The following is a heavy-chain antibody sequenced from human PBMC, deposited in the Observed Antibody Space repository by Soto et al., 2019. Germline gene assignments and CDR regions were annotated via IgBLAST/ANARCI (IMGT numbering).Heavy chain of an antibody. CDR1: GDSISSSTYY. CDR3: ARVIATAINWFDP. V-gene: IGHV4-39*01. D-gene: IGHD6-13*01. CDR2: MFYSGNT. J-gene: IGHJ5*02. Sequence: PSETLSLTCTVSGDSISSSTYYWGWIRQPPGKGLEWIGSMFYSGNTYYNPSLKSRVTLSIDTSKNQFSLKLSSVTAADTAVYYCARVIATAINWFDPWGQGTLVTVS.